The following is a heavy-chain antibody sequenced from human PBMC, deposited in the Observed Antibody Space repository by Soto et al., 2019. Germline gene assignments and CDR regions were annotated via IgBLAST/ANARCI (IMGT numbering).Heavy chain of an antibody. D-gene: IGHD3-10*01. CDR2: ISGGGVNT. J-gene: IGHJ4*02. CDR1: GFTVSDNY. Sequence: GGSLRLSCAAFGFTVSDNYMSWVRQAPGKRLEWVSTISGGGVNTYYTDSVKGRLTISRDNSKNTLFLQMNSLRAEDTAVYYCVSYGSSRAFVYWGQGTLVTVSS. CDR3: VSYGSSRAFVY. V-gene: IGHV3-23*01.